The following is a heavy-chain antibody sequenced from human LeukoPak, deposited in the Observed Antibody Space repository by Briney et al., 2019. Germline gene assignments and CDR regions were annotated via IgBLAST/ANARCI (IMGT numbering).Heavy chain of an antibody. CDR3: AKDSSTYWLLYGWGDYFDY. V-gene: IGHV3-23*01. CDR2: ISGSGGST. CDR1: GFTFSSYA. D-gene: IGHD3/OR15-3a*01. Sequence: GGSLRLSCAASGFTFSSYAMSWVRQAPGKGLEWVSAISGSGGSTYYADSVKGRFTISRDNSKNTLYLQMNSLRAEDTAVYYCAKDSSTYWLLYGWGDYFDYWGQGTLVTVSS. J-gene: IGHJ4*02.